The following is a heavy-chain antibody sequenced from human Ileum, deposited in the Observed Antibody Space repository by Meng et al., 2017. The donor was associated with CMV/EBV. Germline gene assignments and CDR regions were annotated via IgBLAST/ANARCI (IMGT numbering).Heavy chain of an antibody. CDR3: ARCQLWAKDYFDS. CDR2: TYYNSKWYN. V-gene: IGHV6-1*01. CDR1: GDSVSNNNAA. D-gene: IGHD5-18*01. Sequence: QLQLHQSGPELFTAPHPLRPPRAISGDSVSNNNAASNWIRQSASRGLEWLGRTYYNSKWYNDYAVSVKSRITITPDTSKNQFSLQLNSVTPEDTAIYYCARCQLWAKDYFDSWGQGTLVTVSS. J-gene: IGHJ4*02.